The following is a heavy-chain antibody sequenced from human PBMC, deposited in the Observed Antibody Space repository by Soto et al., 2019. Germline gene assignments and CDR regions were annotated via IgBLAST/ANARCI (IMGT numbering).Heavy chain of an antibody. D-gene: IGHD2-2*01. CDR3: AREDQKHYYYYGMDV. J-gene: IGHJ6*02. CDR2: INAGNGNT. Sequence: ASVKVSCKASGYTFTSYAMHWVRQAPGQRLEWMGWINAGNGNTKYSQKFQGRVTITRDTSASTAYMELSSLRSEDTAVYYCAREDQKHYYYYGMDVWGQGTTVTVSS. CDR1: GYTFTSYA. V-gene: IGHV1-3*01.